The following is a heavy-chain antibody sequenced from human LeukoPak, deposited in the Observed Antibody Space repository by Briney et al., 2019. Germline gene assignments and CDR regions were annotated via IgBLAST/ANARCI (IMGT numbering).Heavy chain of an antibody. CDR1: GFTFSSYA. CDR2: ISGSDSST. CDR3: AKVMQTYCGGDCYSFYFDY. D-gene: IGHD2-21*02. Sequence: PGGSLRLSCAASGFTFSSYAMSWVRQAPGKGLEWVSRISGSDSSTHYAESVKGRFTISRDNPKNTLYLQMNSLRAEDTAVYYCAKVMQTYCGGDCYSFYFDYWGQGTLVTVSS. J-gene: IGHJ4*02. V-gene: IGHV3-23*01.